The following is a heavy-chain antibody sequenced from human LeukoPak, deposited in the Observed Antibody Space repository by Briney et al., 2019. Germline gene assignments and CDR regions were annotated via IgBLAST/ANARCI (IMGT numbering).Heavy chain of an antibody. J-gene: IGHJ4*02. V-gene: IGHV1-18*01. CDR2: ISAYNGNT. D-gene: IGHD2-15*01. Sequence: ASVKVSCKASGYTFTSYGISWVRQAPGQGLEWMGWISAYNGNTNYAQKLQGRVTMTTDTSTSTAYMELRSLRSDDTAVYYCARDGAGYCSGGSCYAEGPARIFDYWGQGTLVTVSS. CDR1: GYTFTSYG. CDR3: ARDGAGYCSGGSCYAEGPARIFDY.